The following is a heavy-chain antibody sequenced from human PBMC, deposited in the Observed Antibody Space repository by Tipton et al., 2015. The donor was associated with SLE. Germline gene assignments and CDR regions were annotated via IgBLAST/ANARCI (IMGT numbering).Heavy chain of an antibody. Sequence: TLSLTCTVSGGSISSFHWTWIRQPPGKGLEWIGHISFSGNTYYNPSLKRRLAMSLDTSKNQFSLKLSSVTAADTAMFYCASGTLEWSHEPDYWGQGTLVTVSS. V-gene: IGHV4-59*04. J-gene: IGHJ4*02. CDR3: ASGTLEWSHEPDY. CDR1: GGSISSFH. D-gene: IGHD3-3*01. CDR2: ISFSGNT.